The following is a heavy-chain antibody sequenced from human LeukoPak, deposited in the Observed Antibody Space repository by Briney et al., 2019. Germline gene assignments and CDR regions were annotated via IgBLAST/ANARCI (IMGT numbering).Heavy chain of an antibody. Sequence: SQTLSLTCTVSGGSISSGGYYWSWIRQHPGKGLEWIGYIYYSGSTHYNPSLKSRVTISVDTSKNQFSLKLSSVTAADTAVYYCARFWELPYYFDYWGQGTLVTVSS. CDR1: GGSISSGGYY. D-gene: IGHD1-26*01. V-gene: IGHV4-31*03. CDR3: ARFWELPYYFDY. J-gene: IGHJ4*02. CDR2: IYYSGST.